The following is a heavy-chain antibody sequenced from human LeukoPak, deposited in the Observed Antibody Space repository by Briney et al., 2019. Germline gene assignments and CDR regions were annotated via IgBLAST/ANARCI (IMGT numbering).Heavy chain of an antibody. D-gene: IGHD2-2*01. J-gene: IGHJ6*03. V-gene: IGHV4-61*10. Sequence: SETLSLTCTVSGGSISSGSYYWSWIRQPAGKGLEWIGEINHSGSTNYHPSLKSRVTISVDTSKNHFSLHLSSVTAADTAVYYCARKGPSGYCSSTSCYFFHYYYMDVWGKGTTVTVSS. CDR3: ARKGPSGYCSSTSCYFFHYYYMDV. CDR1: GGSISSGSYY. CDR2: INHSGST.